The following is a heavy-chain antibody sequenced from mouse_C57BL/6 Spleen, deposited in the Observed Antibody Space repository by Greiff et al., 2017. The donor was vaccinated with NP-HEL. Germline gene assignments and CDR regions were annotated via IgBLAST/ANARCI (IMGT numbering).Heavy chain of an antibody. Sequence: QVHVKQPGAELVKPGASVKLSCKASGYTFTSYWMHWVKQRPGQGLEWIGMIHPNSGSTNYNEKFKSKATLTVDKSSSTAYMQLSSLTSEDSAVYYWAREGGRGFVFDYGGKGTTLTVSS. CDR3: AREGGRGFVFDY. CDR1: GYTFTSYW. V-gene: IGHV1-64*01. D-gene: IGHD3-1*01. J-gene: IGHJ2*01. CDR2: IHPNSGST.